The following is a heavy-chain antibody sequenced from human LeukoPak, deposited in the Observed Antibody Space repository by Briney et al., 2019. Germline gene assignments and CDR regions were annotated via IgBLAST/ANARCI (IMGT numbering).Heavy chain of an antibody. Sequence: SGGSLRLSCAASGFTFSNYWMHWVRQAPGKGLVWVSYINPGGSNTNYADSVKGRFTISRDNAKNALYLQMNSLRAEDTAVYYCAKDLHYGSADYWGQGTLVTVSS. CDR2: INPGGSNT. CDR3: AKDLHYGSADY. D-gene: IGHD3-10*01. CDR1: GFTFSNYW. V-gene: IGHV3-74*01. J-gene: IGHJ4*02.